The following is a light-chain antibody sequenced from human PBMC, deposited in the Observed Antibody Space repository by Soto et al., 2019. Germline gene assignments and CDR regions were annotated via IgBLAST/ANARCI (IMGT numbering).Light chain of an antibody. J-gene: IGKJ1*01. CDR3: QQYGRPSRT. Sequence: EIVLTQSPGTLSLSPGERATLSCRASQSVSSYLAWYQQKPGQAPRLLIYGASSRATGIPDRFSGSRSGTHLTLPISRQEPDYFPVYYCQQYGRPSRTFGKGTKVEIK. CDR1: QSVSSY. V-gene: IGKV3-20*01. CDR2: GAS.